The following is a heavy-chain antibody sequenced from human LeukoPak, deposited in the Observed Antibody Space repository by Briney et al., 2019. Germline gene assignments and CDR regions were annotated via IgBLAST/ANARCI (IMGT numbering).Heavy chain of an antibody. CDR1: GGSISSYY. Sequence: TTSETLSLTCTVSGGSISSYYWSWIRQPPGKGLEWIGYIYYSGSTNYNPSLKSRVTISVDTSKNQFSLKLSSVTAADTAVYYCARRSSGWYFQHWGQGTLVTVSS. D-gene: IGHD6-19*01. CDR3: ARRSSGWYFQH. CDR2: IYYSGST. V-gene: IGHV4-59*01. J-gene: IGHJ1*01.